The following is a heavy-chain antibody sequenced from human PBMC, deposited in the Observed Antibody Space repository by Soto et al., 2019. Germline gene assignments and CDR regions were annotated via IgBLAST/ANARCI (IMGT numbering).Heavy chain of an antibody. CDR3: ARANYYFDSSGYYPLDY. V-gene: IGHV1-18*01. Sequence: ASVKVSCKASGYTFTSYGISWVRQAPGQGLEWMGWISAYNGHTYYAQKIQGRVTMTTDTSTSTAYMELRSLRSDDTAVYYCARANYYFDSSGYYPLDYWGQGTLVTVSS. CDR1: GYTFTSYG. D-gene: IGHD3-22*01. CDR2: ISAYNGHT. J-gene: IGHJ4*02.